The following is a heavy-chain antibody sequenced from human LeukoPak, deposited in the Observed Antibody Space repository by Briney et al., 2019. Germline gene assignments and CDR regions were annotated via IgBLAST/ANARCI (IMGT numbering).Heavy chain of an antibody. CDR2: INPNSGGT. J-gene: IGHJ4*02. D-gene: IGHD3-22*01. V-gene: IGHV1-2*02. CDR3: ARDREETCYYDSSGYYDY. Sequence: ASVNVSCKASGYTFTGYYMHWVRQAPGQGLEWMGWINPNSGGTNYAQKFQGRVTMTRDTSISTAYMELSRLRSDDTAVYYCARDREETCYYDSSGYYDYWGQGTLVTVSS. CDR1: GYTFTGYY.